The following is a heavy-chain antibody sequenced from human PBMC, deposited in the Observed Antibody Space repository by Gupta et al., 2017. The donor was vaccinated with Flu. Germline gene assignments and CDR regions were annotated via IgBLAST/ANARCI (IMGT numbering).Heavy chain of an antibody. Sequence: QVQLQESGPGLVKPSGTLSLTCVVSGGSISGSNWWSWVRQPPGKGLEWIGEIHHSGYTNYNPSLKSRVTISIDKSNNQFSLKLSSVTAADTAVYYCVRDDQMLNRYYGMDVWGPGTTVTVSS. D-gene: IGHD2-2*01. V-gene: IGHV4-4*02. CDR2: IHHSGYT. CDR1: GGSISGSNW. J-gene: IGHJ6*02. CDR3: VRDDQMLNRYYGMDV.